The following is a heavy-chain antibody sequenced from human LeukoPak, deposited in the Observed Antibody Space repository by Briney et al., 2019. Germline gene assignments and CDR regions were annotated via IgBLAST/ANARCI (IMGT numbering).Heavy chain of an antibody. CDR3: ARYSGSYYYPPAWDL. CDR2: TSTSGGSA. J-gene: IGHJ4*02. V-gene: IGHV3-23*01. D-gene: IGHD1-26*01. Sequence: GGSLRLSCAASGVTFSNNAMSWVRQAPGKGLEWVSATSTSGGSADYADSVKGRFTISRDNSKNTLYLQMDSLRADDTAVYYCARYSGSYYYPPAWDLWGQGTLVTVYS. CDR1: GVTFSNNA.